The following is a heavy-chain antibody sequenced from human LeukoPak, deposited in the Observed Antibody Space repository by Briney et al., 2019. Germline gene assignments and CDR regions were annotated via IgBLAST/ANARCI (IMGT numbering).Heavy chain of an antibody. CDR3: ARDQRAAAGTYYYGMDV. Sequence: KSGGSLRLSCAASGFTFSSYSMNWVRQAPGKGLEWVSSISSSSSYIYYADSVKGRFTISRDNAKNSLYLQMNSLRAEDTAVYYCARDQRAAAGTYYYGMDVWGQGTTVTVSS. J-gene: IGHJ6*02. CDR2: ISSSSSYI. V-gene: IGHV3-21*01. D-gene: IGHD6-13*01. CDR1: GFTFSSYS.